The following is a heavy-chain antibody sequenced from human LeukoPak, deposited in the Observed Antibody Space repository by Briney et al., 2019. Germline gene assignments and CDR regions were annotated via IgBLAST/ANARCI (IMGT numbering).Heavy chain of an antibody. J-gene: IGHJ4*02. Sequence: PGGSLRLSCAASGFTLSNYAMSWVRQAPGKGLEWVSAISGSGGSTYYADSVKGRFTISRDNSKNTLYLQMNSLRAEDTAVYYCAKVPCISGCSYWGQGTLVTVSS. CDR1: GFTLSNYA. D-gene: IGHD6-19*01. CDR2: ISGSGGST. CDR3: AKVPCISGCSY. V-gene: IGHV3-23*01.